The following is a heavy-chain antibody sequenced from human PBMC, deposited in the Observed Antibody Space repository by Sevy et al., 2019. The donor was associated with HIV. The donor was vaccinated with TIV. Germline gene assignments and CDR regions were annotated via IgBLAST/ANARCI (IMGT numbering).Heavy chain of an antibody. CDR3: ARVRYNYGSYYFHY. J-gene: IGHJ4*02. CDR1: GFTFSDYY. Sequence: GGSLRLSCVASGFTFSDYYMSWIRQAPGKGLEWVSYISTGSTYTNYADSVKGRFTVSRDNSENSLYLQMNSLRAEDTAVYYCARVRYNYGSYYFHYWGQGTLVTVSS. D-gene: IGHD5-18*01. V-gene: IGHV3-11*06. CDR2: ISTGSTYT.